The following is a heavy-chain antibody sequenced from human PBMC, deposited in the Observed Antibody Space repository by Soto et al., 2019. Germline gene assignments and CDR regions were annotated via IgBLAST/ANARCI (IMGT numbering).Heavy chain of an antibody. CDR1: GFTFRNAW. Sequence: WGSLRLSCAASGFTFRNAWMNWVRQAPGKGLEWVGRIKSKTDGGTTDYAAPVKGRFTISRDDSKNTLYLQMNSLKTEDTAVYYCAKGRSYYYYYGVDVWGQGTTVTVSS. J-gene: IGHJ6*02. CDR2: IKSKTDGGTT. V-gene: IGHV3-15*07. CDR3: AKGRSYYYYYGVDV.